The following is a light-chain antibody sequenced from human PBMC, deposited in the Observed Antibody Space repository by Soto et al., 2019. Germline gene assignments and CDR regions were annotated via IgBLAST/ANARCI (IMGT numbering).Light chain of an antibody. J-gene: IGKJ1*01. CDR1: QSVYTY. CDR2: DAS. CDR3: QQRTNWPPTWT. V-gene: IGKV3-11*01. Sequence: EIVLTQSPATLSLSPGERATLSCRASQSVYTYLAWYQQKPGQAPRLLIYDASKRATGIPARFSGSGSGTDFTLPISSLGPEDFAVYYCQQRTNWPPTWTFGQGTKVEIK.